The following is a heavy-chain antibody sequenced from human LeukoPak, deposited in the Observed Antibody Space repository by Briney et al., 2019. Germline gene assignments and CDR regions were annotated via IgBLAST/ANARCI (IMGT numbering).Heavy chain of an antibody. J-gene: IGHJ5*02. CDR3: ARVEEGIANP. CDR2: IYYSGST. D-gene: IGHD2-21*01. V-gene: IGHV4-59*01. CDR1: GGSISSYY. Sequence: PSETLSLICTVSGGSISSYYWSWIRQPPGKGPEWIGYIYYSGSTNYNPSLKSRVTISVDTSKNQFSLKLSSVTAADTAVYYCARVEEGIANPWGQGTLVTVSS.